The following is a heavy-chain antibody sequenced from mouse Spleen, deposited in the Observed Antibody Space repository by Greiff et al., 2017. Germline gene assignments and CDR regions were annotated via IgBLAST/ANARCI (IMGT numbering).Heavy chain of an antibody. J-gene: IGHJ2*01. Sequence: VQLQQSGAALVRPGASVTLSCQASGYTFPDYEMHWVKQTPVPGLEWIGAIDPETGGTAYNQNFKGQAILTADKSSSPAYMERRSLTSEDSAVYYCTSRGLVYGSSYFDYWGQGTTLTVSS. CDR3: TSRGLVYGSSYFDY. CDR1: GYTFPDYE. V-gene: IGHV1-15*01. CDR2: IDPETGGT. D-gene: IGHD1-1*01.